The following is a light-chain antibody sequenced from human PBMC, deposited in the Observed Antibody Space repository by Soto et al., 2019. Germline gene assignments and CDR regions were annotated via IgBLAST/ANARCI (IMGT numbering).Light chain of an antibody. CDR1: QGFTSTH. CDR2: GAS. V-gene: IGKV3-20*01. J-gene: IGKJ3*01. CDR3: HQYGSSPFT. Sequence: EIVLTQSPGTLSLSPGERATLSCRASQGFTSTHLAWYQQKPGQAPRLLIYGASSRATGIPDRFSGSGSGTDFTLTISRLEPEDFAVYNCHQYGSSPFTFGPGTKVDIK.